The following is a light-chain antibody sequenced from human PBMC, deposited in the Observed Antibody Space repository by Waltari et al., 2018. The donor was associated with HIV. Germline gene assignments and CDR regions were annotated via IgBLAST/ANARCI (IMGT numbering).Light chain of an antibody. CDR1: QSVSDSY. Sequence: EIVLTQSPGTLSLSPGERATLYCRASQSVSDSYLVWYQQKPGQAPRLLIYGASNRATVIPDRFSGSGSGTDFTLTISRLDPEDFAVYYCQQFAGSVWTFGQGTRVEIK. J-gene: IGKJ1*01. V-gene: IGKV3-20*01. CDR3: QQFAGSVWT. CDR2: GAS.